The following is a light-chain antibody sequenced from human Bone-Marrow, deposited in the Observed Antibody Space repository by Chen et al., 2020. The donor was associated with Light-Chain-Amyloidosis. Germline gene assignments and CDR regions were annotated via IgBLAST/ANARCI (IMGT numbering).Light chain of an antibody. J-gene: IGKJ4*01. CDR3: QQLNSYPLIT. V-gene: IGKV1-9*01. CDR1: QGISSY. Sequence: DIQLTQSPSFLSASVGDRVTITCRASQGISSYLAWYQQKPGKAPKLLIYAASTLQSGVPSRFSGSGSGTECTLTISSLQPEDFATDYCQQLNSYPLITFGGGTKVEIK. CDR2: AAS.